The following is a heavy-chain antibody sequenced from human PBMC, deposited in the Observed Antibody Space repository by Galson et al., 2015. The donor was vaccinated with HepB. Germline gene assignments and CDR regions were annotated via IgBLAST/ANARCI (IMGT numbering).Heavy chain of an antibody. CDR1: GFTFSDYY. V-gene: IGHV3-11*06. J-gene: IGHJ4*02. D-gene: IGHD2-21*01. Sequence: SLRLSCAASGFTFSDYYMSWIRQAPGKGLEWVSYISSSSSYTNYADSVKGRFTISRDNAKNSLYLQMNSLRAEDTAVYYCARDSTNCGGDCYPDYWGQGTLVTVSS. CDR3: ARDSTNCGGDCYPDY. CDR2: ISSSSSYT.